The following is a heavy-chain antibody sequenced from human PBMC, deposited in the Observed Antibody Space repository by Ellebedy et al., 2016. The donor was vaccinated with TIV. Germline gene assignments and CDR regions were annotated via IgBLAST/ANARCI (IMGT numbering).Heavy chain of an antibody. CDR3: AAGEVAYYDFWSGPY. CDR1: GGSFSSYA. Sequence: SVKVSCXASGGSFSSYAISWVRQAPGQGLEWMGRIIPILGIANYAQKFQGRVTITADKSTSTAYMELSSLRSEDTAVYYCAAGEVAYYDFWSGPYWGQGTLVTVSS. D-gene: IGHD3-3*01. V-gene: IGHV1-69*04. J-gene: IGHJ4*02. CDR2: IIPILGIA.